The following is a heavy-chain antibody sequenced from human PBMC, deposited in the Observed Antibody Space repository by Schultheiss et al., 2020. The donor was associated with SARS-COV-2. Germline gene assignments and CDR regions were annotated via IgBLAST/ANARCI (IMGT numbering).Heavy chain of an antibody. V-gene: IGHV3-21*04. CDR2: ISSSSSYI. Sequence: GESLKISCAASGFTFSSYAMHWVRQAPGKGLEWVSFISSSSSYIYYADSVKGRFTISRDNAQNSLYLEMSSLRAEDTAVYYCARVGPGLGNYFDLWGQGTLVTVSS. D-gene: IGHD3/OR15-3a*01. CDR3: ARVGPGLGNYFDL. J-gene: IGHJ4*02. CDR1: GFTFSSYA.